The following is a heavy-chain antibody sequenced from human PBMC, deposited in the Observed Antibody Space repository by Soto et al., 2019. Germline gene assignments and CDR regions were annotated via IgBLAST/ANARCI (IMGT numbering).Heavy chain of an antibody. CDR2: IIPIVETP. D-gene: IGHD3-22*01. J-gene: IGHJ5*02. CDR3: ERLSRPNYYDTSVCFKDTGVDP. CDR1: GGTFNSYD. Sequence: QVQLVQSGAEVKKPGSSMKVSCKASGGTFNSYDINWVRQAPGQGLEWMGGIIPIVETPKYAQKFQGRVTITADASTNTVYMELSSLRSEDTAIYYCERLSRPNYYDTSVCFKDTGVDPRGQGTLVTVYS. V-gene: IGHV1-69*01.